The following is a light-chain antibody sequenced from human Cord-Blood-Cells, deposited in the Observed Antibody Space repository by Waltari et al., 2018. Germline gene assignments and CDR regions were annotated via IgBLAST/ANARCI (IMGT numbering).Light chain of an antibody. CDR1: ALPKKY. CDR3: QSADSSGTYWV. Sequence: SYELTQPPSVSVSPGQTARITCSGDALPKKYAYWYQQKPGQAPVLVIYKERERPSGIPERFSGSSSGTTVTLTISGVQAEDEADYYCQSADSSGTYWVFGGGTKLTVL. J-gene: IGLJ3*02. CDR2: KER. V-gene: IGLV3-25*03.